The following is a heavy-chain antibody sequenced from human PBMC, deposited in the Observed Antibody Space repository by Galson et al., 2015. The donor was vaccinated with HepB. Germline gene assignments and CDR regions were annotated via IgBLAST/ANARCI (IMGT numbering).Heavy chain of an antibody. CDR3: ARAPYVAYGDYALDC. CDR1: NITVSSNY. Sequence: SLRLSCAASNITVSSNYMSWVRQAPGKGLEWVSVIYSGGSIYYAHSVNGRFTISRDNSKNTLYLQMNSLRVEDTAVYYCARAPYVAYGDYALDCWGQGTLVTVSS. V-gene: IGHV3-66*01. D-gene: IGHD4-17*01. CDR2: IYSGGSI. J-gene: IGHJ4*02.